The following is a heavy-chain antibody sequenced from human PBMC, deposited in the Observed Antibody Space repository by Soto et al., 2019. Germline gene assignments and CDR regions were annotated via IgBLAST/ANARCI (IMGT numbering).Heavy chain of an antibody. CDR3: ARDPGGLDSSVYYYVFGH. V-gene: IGHV1-46*01. CDR1: GYTFTSYY. Sequence: GASVKVSCKASGYTFTSYYMHWVRQAPGQGLEWMGIINPSGGSTSYAQKFQGRVTMTRDTSTSTVYMELSSLRSEDTAVYYCARDPGGLDSSVYYYVFGHWGHVPLVT. J-gene: IGHJ5*02. CDR2: INPSGGST. D-gene: IGHD3-22*01.